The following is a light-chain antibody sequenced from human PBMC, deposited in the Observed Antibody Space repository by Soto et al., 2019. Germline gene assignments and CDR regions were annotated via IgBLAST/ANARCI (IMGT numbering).Light chain of an antibody. CDR2: GAS. CDR3: QQYNNWPLT. V-gene: IGKV3-15*01. Sequence: EIVMTQSPATLSVSPGERATLSCRASQSISNNLAWYHQKPGQTPRVLIYGASTRATCIPARFSGSASGTEFTLTISSLQSEDFAVYYCQQYNNWPLTVGQGTKLQIK. CDR1: QSISNN. J-gene: IGKJ2*01.